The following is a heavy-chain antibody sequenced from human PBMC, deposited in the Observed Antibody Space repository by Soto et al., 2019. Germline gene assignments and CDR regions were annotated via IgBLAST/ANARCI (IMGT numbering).Heavy chain of an antibody. CDR1: GFTFSDYT. CDR3: ARQGHMDV. Sequence: EVQLVEAGGGLVKPGGSLKLSCVASGFTFSDYTMTWVRQAPGKGLEWVSSITSSSTYIYFTDSLKGRFPLSRDNVKNSLYQQMNSLRAAHPAVHYCARQGHMDVCGQGTTVTVSS. CDR2: ITSSSTYI. V-gene: IGHV3-21*02. J-gene: IGHJ6*02.